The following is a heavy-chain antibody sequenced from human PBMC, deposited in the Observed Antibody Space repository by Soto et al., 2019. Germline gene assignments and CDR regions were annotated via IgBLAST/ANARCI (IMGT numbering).Heavy chain of an antibody. CDR2: IYSGGYT. V-gene: IGHV3-53*01. CDR3: XTHRGGGGY. D-gene: IGHD3-10*01. J-gene: IGHJ4*02. CDR1: GFTVSNNY. Sequence: EVQLVESGGGLIQPGGSLRLSCAVSGFTVSNNYMSWVRQAQGKGVGGVLVIYSGGYTAYGDSVKGRFTISRDNSKNXXXXXXXXXXXXXXXXXXXXTHRGGGGYWGQGTLVTVSS.